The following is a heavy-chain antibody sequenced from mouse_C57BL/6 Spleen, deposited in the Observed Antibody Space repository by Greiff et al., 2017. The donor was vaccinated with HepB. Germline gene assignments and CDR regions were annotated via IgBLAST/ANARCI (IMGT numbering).Heavy chain of an antibody. J-gene: IGHJ4*01. CDR3: ARGIYYYGSSSYYAMGY. V-gene: IGHV1-52*01. D-gene: IGHD1-1*01. CDR2: IDPSDSET. CDR1: GYTFTSYW. Sequence: QVQLQQPGAELVRPGSSVKLSCKASGYTFTSYWMHWVKQRPIQGLEWIGNIDPSDSETHYNQKFKDKATLTVDKSSSTAYMQLSSLTSEDSAVYYCARGIYYYGSSSYYAMGYWGQGTSVTVSS.